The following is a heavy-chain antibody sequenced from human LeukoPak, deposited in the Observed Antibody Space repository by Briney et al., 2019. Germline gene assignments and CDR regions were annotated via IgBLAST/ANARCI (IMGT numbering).Heavy chain of an antibody. V-gene: IGHV4-39*07. D-gene: IGHD3-3*01. CDR1: GGSISRINYY. CDR2: IYYSGST. Sequence: SETLSLTCTVSGGSISRINYYWGWIRQPPGKGLEWIGSIYYSGSTYYNPSLQSRVTISVDTSKNQFSLKLSSVTAADTAVYYCARNSVLRFLEWFPVFDPWGQGTLVTVSS. J-gene: IGHJ5*02. CDR3: ARNSVLRFLEWFPVFDP.